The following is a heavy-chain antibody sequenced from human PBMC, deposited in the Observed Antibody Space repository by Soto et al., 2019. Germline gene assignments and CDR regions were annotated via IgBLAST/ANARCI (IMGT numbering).Heavy chain of an antibody. V-gene: IGHV3-23*01. CDR2: ISGSGGST. Sequence: HPGGSLRLSCAASGFTFSSYAMSWVRQAPGKGLEWVSAISGSGGSTYYADSVKGRFTISRDNSKNTLYLQMNSLRAEDTAVYYCAKDRAVVVPPNYYYGMDVWGQGTTVTVSS. J-gene: IGHJ6*02. CDR1: GFTFSSYA. D-gene: IGHD2-2*01. CDR3: AKDRAVVVPPNYYYGMDV.